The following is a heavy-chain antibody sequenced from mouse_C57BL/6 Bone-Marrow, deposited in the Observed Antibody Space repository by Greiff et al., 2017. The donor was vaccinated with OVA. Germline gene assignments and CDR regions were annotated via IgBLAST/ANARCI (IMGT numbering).Heavy chain of an antibody. Sequence: QVQLQQPGAELVKPGASVKLSCKASGYTFTSYWMHWVKQRPGQGLEWIGMIHPNSGSTNYNEKFKSKATLTVDKASSTAYMQLSSLTSEDSEVYYCARLLLRYAWFAYWGQGTLVTVSA. CDR2: IHPNSGST. CDR3: ARLLLRYAWFAY. D-gene: IGHD1-1*01. CDR1: GYTFTSYW. J-gene: IGHJ3*01. V-gene: IGHV1-64*01.